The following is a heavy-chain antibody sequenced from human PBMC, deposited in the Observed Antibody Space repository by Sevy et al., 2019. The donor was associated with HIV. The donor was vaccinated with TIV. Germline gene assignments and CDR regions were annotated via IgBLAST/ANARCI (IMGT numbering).Heavy chain of an antibody. J-gene: IGHJ4*02. CDR1: GGSFSGYY. CDR2: INHSGST. Sequence: SETLSLTCAVYGGSFSGYYWSWIRQPPGKGLEWIGEINHSGSTNYNPSLKSRVTISVDTSKNQFSLKLSSVTAADTAVYYCARPPTKFARPQAVAGDYFDYWGQGTLVTVSS. CDR3: ARPPTKFARPQAVAGDYFDY. D-gene: IGHD6-19*01. V-gene: IGHV4-34*01.